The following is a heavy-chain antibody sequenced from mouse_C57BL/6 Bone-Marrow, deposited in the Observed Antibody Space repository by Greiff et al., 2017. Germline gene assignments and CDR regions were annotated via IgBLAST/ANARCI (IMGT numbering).Heavy chain of an antibody. CDR3: ARDHYYGSSLYYFDY. Sequence: VQLQESGAELARPGASVKLSCKASGYTFTSYGISWVKQRTGQGLEWIGEIYPRSGNTYYNEKFKGKATLTADKSSSTAYMELRSLTSEDSAVYFCARDHYYGSSLYYFDYWGQGTTRTVSS. CDR1: GYTFTSYG. J-gene: IGHJ2*01. V-gene: IGHV1-81*01. D-gene: IGHD1-1*01. CDR2: IYPRSGNT.